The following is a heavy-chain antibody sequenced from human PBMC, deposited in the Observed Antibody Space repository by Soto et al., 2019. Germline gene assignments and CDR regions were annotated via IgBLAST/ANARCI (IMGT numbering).Heavy chain of an antibody. D-gene: IGHD2-21*01. Sequence: QITLKESGPTLVKPTQTLTLTCTFSGFSFGVSGVGVGWIRQPPGRALEWLGLVFRNDDKRYSPSLESRLTLTKDTSNNQVVLTVTNLDPGDTGTYYCARAYTYDFDHWGQGTQVTVSS. CDR1: GFSFGVSGVG. CDR2: VFRNDDK. J-gene: IGHJ4*02. V-gene: IGHV2-5*01. CDR3: ARAYTYDFDH.